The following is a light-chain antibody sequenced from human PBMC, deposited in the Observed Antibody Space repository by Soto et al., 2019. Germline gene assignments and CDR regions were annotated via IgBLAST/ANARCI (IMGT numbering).Light chain of an antibody. V-gene: IGKV1-39*01. CDR3: QQSSRTPYT. CDR2: AAS. Sequence: DIPMTQSPSSLSASVGDRVTITCRASQSISSYLNWYQQKPGKAPKLLIYAASSLQSGVPSRFSGSGSGTDYTLTISSLQPEDFATYSCQQSSRTPYTFGQGTKLEIK. J-gene: IGKJ2*01. CDR1: QSISSY.